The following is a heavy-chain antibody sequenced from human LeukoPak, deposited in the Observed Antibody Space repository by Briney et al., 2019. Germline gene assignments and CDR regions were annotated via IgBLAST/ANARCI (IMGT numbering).Heavy chain of an antibody. CDR3: ARDCRTGPLVEWLLLNYYFDY. Sequence: GGSLRLSCAASGFTFSDYYMSWIRQAPGKGLEWVSYISSSGSTIYYADSVKGRFTISRDNAKNSLYLQMNSLRAEDTAVYYCARDCRTGPLVEWLLLNYYFDYWGQGTLVTVSS. D-gene: IGHD3-3*01. CDR2: ISSSGSTI. CDR1: GFTFSDYY. V-gene: IGHV3-11*01. J-gene: IGHJ4*02.